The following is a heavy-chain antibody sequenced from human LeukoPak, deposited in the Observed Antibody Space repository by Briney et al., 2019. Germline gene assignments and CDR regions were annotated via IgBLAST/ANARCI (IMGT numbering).Heavy chain of an antibody. Sequence: ASVKVSCKPSGYTLTSYGITWVRQAPGPGLEWMGWISGNNGYTNYAQKFQGRVSMTTDASTSTAYMELRSLRSDDTAMYYCARAGFYGSGSYTAFDIWGQGTMVTVSS. CDR1: GYTLTSYG. CDR3: ARAGFYGSGSYTAFDI. J-gene: IGHJ3*02. D-gene: IGHD3-10*01. V-gene: IGHV1-18*04. CDR2: ISGNNGYT.